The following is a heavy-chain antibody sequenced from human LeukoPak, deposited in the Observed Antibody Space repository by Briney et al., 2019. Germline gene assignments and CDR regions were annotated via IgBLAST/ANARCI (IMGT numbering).Heavy chain of an antibody. V-gene: IGHV3-30*03. D-gene: IGHD3-3*01. CDR1: GFTFSSYG. CDR2: ISYDGSNK. Sequence: GRSLRLSCAASGFTFSSYGMHWVRQAPGKGLEWVAVISYDGSNKYYADSVKGRFTISRDNSKNTLYLQMNSLRAEDTAVYYCARSTYYDFWSGLSGYYYMDVWGKGTTVTVSS. J-gene: IGHJ6*03. CDR3: ARSTYYDFWSGLSGYYYMDV.